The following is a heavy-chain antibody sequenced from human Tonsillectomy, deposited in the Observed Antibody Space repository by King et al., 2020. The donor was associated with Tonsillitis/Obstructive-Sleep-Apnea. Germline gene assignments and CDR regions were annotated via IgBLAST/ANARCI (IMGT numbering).Heavy chain of an antibody. Sequence: VQLVESGGGLVQPGRSLRLSCAASGFTFDDYAMHWVRKAPGKGLEWVSGISWNSGSIDYADSVKGRFTISRDNAKNSLYLQMNSLRTEDTALYFCAKDMSGSYYYYYMDVWGKGTPVTVSS. J-gene: IGHJ6*03. CDR2: ISWNSGSI. D-gene: IGHD3-3*01. V-gene: IGHV3-9*01. CDR1: GFTFDDYA. CDR3: AKDMSGSYYYYYMDV.